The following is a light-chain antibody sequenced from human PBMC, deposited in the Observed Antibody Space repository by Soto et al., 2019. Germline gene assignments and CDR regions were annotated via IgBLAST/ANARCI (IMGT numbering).Light chain of an antibody. CDR2: DGN. V-gene: IGLV2-8*01. CDR3: SAHGGTSPYV. CDR1: ASDIGGYTF. J-gene: IGLJ1*01. Sequence: QSVLTQPPSASGAPGQSVAISCTGTASDIGGYTFVSWYQQHPGKAPKLMIYDGNKRPSGVPDRFSGPKSGNTASLTVSGLQAEDEADYYCSAHGGTSPYVFGTGTKLTVL.